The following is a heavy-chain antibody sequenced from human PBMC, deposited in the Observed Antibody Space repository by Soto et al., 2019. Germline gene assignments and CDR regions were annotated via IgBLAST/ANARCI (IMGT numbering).Heavy chain of an antibody. CDR3: TKAVGSYGNFDY. V-gene: IGHV3-9*01. J-gene: IGHJ4*02. D-gene: IGHD5-18*01. Sequence: EVQLVESGGGLVQPGRSLRLSCAASGFTFDDYAMHWVRQAPGKGLEWVSRISWNSGSIGYADSVKCRFIISRDNAKNSLYQQMNSLRDEDTALYYCTKAVGSYGNFDYWGQGTLVTVSS. CDR1: GFTFDDYA. CDR2: ISWNSGSI.